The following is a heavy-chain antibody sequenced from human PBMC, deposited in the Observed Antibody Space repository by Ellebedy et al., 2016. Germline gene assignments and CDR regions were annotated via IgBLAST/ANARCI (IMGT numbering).Heavy chain of an antibody. D-gene: IGHD3-16*01. CDR3: ARGVGGTSLNWFDP. V-gene: IGHV3-21*01. J-gene: IGHJ5*02. CDR1: GFTFSSYS. Sequence: GESLKISCAASGFTFSSYSMNWVRQAPGKGLEWVSSISSSSYIYYADSVKGRFTISRDNAKNSLYLQMNSLRAEDTAVYYCARGVGGTSLNWFDPWGQGTLVTVSS. CDR2: ISSSSYI.